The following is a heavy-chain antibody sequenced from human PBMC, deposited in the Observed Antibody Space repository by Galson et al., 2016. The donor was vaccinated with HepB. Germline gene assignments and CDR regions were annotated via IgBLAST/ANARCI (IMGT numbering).Heavy chain of an antibody. CDR3: EIQRGAYYAARRTEDACDA. J-gene: IGHJ3*01. CDR2: ISGSGVGT. V-gene: IGHV3-23*01. Sequence: SLRLSCAASGFTFRSYTMSWVRQAPGKGLGWVSDISGSGVGTYYAEPVKGLFTISRDNSKNTLYLQMNSLRADDTAVYDCEIQRGAYYAARRTEDACDALGKATIVIVSS. D-gene: IGHD4/OR15-4a*01. CDR1: GFTFRSYT.